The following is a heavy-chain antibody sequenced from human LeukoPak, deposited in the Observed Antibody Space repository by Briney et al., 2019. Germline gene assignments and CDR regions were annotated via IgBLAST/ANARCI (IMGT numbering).Heavy chain of an antibody. V-gene: IGHV3-7*01. CDR2: IEYDGTEK. Sequence: HPGGSLRLSCTVSGFTFSGHWMNWVRQAPGKGLEWVANIEYDGTEKHYVASVEGRFTISRDNAKESVYLQMSNLRAEDTAVYYCATRNNLEYWGQGILVTVSS. J-gene: IGHJ4*02. CDR1: GFTFSGHW. CDR3: ATRNNLEY.